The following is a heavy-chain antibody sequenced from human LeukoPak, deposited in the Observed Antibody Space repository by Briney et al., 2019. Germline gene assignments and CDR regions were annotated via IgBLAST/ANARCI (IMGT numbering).Heavy chain of an antibody. D-gene: IGHD2-2*02. CDR3: ARGYCGSTSCYKPALGY. Sequence: PGGSLRLSCEASGFIFNSYWMTWVRQAPGKGLEWVSYITSSGITIYYADSVRGRFTISRDNAKNSLYLQMNSLRAEDTAVYYCARGYCGSTSCYKPALGYWGQGTLVTVSS. CDR2: ITSSGITI. J-gene: IGHJ4*02. V-gene: IGHV3-48*04. CDR1: GFIFNSYW.